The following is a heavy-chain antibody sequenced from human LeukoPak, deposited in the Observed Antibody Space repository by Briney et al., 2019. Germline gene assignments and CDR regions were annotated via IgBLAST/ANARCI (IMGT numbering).Heavy chain of an antibody. CDR1: GFTFSNYW. Sequence: GGSLRLSCAASGFTFSNYWMNWVRQAPGKGLEWVANIKQDGSEKYYVDSVQGRFTISRDNAKNLLYLQMDSLRAEDTAVYYCARDVGYDSSGCYPYYFDYWGQGTLGTVSS. D-gene: IGHD3-22*01. J-gene: IGHJ4*02. CDR3: ARDVGYDSSGCYPYYFDY. V-gene: IGHV3-7*05. CDR2: IKQDGSEK.